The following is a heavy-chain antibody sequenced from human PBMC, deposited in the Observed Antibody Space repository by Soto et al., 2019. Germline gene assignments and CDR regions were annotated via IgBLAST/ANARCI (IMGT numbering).Heavy chain of an antibody. Sequence: QVQLVESGGGVVQPGRSLRLSCAASGFTFSSYGMHWVRQAPGKGLEWVAVISYDGSNKYYADSVKGRFTISRDNSKNTLYLQMNSLGAEDTAVYYCAKDYYFWSGYHDYWGQGILVTVSS. V-gene: IGHV3-30*18. J-gene: IGHJ4*02. CDR2: ISYDGSNK. CDR1: GFTFSSYG. D-gene: IGHD3-3*01. CDR3: AKDYYFWSGYHDY.